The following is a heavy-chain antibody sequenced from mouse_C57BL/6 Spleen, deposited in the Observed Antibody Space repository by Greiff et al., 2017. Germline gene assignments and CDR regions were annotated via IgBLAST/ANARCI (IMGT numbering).Heavy chain of an antibody. V-gene: IGHV1-4*01. CDR3: AGGDYGNDESWFAY. J-gene: IGHJ3*01. CDR2: INPSSGYT. D-gene: IGHD2-2*01. CDR1: GYTFTSYS. Sequence: VQLQQSGAELARPGASVKMSCKASGYTFTSYSMHWVKQRPGQGLEWIGYINPSSGYTKYNQKFKDKDTLTADKSSSTAYMQLSSLTSEDSAVSSCAGGDYGNDESWFAYWGQGTLVTVSA.